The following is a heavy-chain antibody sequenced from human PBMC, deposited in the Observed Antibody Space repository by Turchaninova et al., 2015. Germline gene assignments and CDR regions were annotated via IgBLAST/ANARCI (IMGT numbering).Heavy chain of an antibody. J-gene: IGHJ4*02. CDR2: INPRGGSA. Sequence: QVQLVQSGAEVKKPGASVKVSCKTSGYTFTSHYLHWVRQAPGQGLEWMGMINPRGGSASDAQEFQVRVTMTRDTSTSTVYRELSSLRSEDTALYYCARGYGTVTGSLDYWGQGTLVTVSS. CDR1: GYTFTSHY. D-gene: IGHD2-21*02. V-gene: IGHV1-46*01. CDR3: ARGYGTVTGSLDY.